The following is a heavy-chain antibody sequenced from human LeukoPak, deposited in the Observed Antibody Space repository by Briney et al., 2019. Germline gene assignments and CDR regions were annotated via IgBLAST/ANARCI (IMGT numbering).Heavy chain of an antibody. CDR3: ARGPLRGWFDP. V-gene: IGHV4-34*01. D-gene: IGHD5-12*01. CDR2: INHSGST. CDR1: GGSFSGYY. Sequence: SETLSLTCAVYGGSFSGYYWTWIRQPPGKGLEWIGEINHSGSTNYNPSLKSRVTISVDTSKSQFSLDLSSVTAADTAVYYGARGPLRGWFDPWGQGTLVTVSS. J-gene: IGHJ5*02.